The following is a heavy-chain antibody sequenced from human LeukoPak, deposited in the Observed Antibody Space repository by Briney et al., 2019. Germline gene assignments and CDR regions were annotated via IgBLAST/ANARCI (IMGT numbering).Heavy chain of an antibody. CDR1: GFALSSHW. CDR3: ARTPRANLEWLPSFDY. D-gene: IGHD3-3*01. CDR2: VNRDGSET. V-gene: IGHV3-7*03. Sequence: PGGSLRLSCAASGFALSSHWMTWVRQVPGRGPEWVANVNRDGSETYYLDSVMGRSTISRDNAKNSLYLQMNSLRAEDTAVYYCARTPRANLEWLPSFDYWGQGTLVTVSS. J-gene: IGHJ4*02.